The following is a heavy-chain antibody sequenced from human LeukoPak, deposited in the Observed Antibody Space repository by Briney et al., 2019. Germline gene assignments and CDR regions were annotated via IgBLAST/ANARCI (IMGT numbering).Heavy chain of an antibody. V-gene: IGHV4-34*01. CDR3: ARRGSSWEFTYYFDY. J-gene: IGHJ4*02. CDR2: INHSGST. D-gene: IGHD6-13*01. Sequence: TTSETLSLTCAVYGGSFSKYYWNWIRQPPGKGLECIGEINHSGSTSYNPSLKSRVTISVDTSKNQLSLKLSSVTAADTAVYYCARRGSSWEFTYYFDYWGQGTLVTVSS. CDR1: GGSFSKYY.